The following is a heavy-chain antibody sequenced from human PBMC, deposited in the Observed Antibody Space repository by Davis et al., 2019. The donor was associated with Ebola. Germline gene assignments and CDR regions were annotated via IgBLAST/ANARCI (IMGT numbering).Heavy chain of an antibody. Sequence: ASVKVSCKASGYTFTSYGISWVRQAPGQGLEWMGWISAYNGNTNYAQKLQGGVTMTTDTSTSTAYMELRSLRSDDTAVYYCARDLPRGSSSGVEVWFDPWGQGTLVTVSS. CDR2: ISAYNGNT. CDR3: ARDLPRGSSSGVEVWFDP. CDR1: GYTFTSYG. J-gene: IGHJ5*02. V-gene: IGHV1-18*01. D-gene: IGHD6-13*01.